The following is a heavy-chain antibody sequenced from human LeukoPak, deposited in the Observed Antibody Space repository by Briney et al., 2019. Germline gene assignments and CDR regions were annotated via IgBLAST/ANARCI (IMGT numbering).Heavy chain of an antibody. CDR1: EFSVGSNY. Sequence: GGSLRLSCAASEFSVGSNYMTWVRQAPGKGLEWVSLIYSGGSTYYADSVKGRFTISRDNSKNTLYLQMNSLRAEDTAVYYCARDVNTIYGRYFDYWGLGTVVTVSS. D-gene: IGHD3-3*01. CDR3: ARDVNTIYGRYFDY. CDR2: IYSGGST. V-gene: IGHV3-66*01. J-gene: IGHJ4*02.